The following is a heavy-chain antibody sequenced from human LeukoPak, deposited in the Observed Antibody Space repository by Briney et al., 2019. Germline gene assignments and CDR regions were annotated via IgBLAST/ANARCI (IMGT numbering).Heavy chain of an antibody. D-gene: IGHD3-3*01. CDR2: INHSGST. CDR3: ARGREGITIFGETYYYYMDV. Sequence: PSETLSLTRAVYGGSFSGYYWSWIRQPPGKGLEWIGEINHSGSTNYNPSLKSRVTISVDTSKNQFSLKLSSVTAADTGVYYCARGREGITIFGETYYYYMDVWGKGTTVTVSS. V-gene: IGHV4-34*01. CDR1: GGSFSGYY. J-gene: IGHJ6*03.